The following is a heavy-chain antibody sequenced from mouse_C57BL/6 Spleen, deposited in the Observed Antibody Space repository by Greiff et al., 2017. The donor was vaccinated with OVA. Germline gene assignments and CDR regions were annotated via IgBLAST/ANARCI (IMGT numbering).Heavy chain of an antibody. J-gene: IGHJ4*01. CDR3: ARDTVFTTVAMDY. V-gene: IGHV5-4*01. CDR2: ISDGGSYT. CDR1: GFTFSSYA. D-gene: IGHD2-12*01. Sequence: EVKVVESGGGLVKPGGSLKLSCAASGFTFSSYAMSWVRQTPEKRLEWVATISDGGSYTYYPDNVKGRFTISRDNAKNNLYLQMSHLKSEDTAMYYCARDTVFTTVAMDYWGQGTSVTVSS.